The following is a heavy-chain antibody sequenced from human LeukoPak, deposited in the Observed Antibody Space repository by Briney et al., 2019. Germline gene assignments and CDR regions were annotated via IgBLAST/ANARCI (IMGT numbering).Heavy chain of an antibody. CDR1: GGTFSSYA. CDR3: AGGAYCNSTSCRLGY. Sequence: VKVSRKGSGGTFSSYAISWVGQAPGQGLEWMGVIIPIFVIAKYAPTSQGRLTNTAEKSQRTAYTELGSLRSEDKAVYFCAGGAYCNSTSCRLGYLGPGTQVTVSS. J-gene: IGHJ4*02. D-gene: IGHD2-2*01. CDR2: IIPIFVIA. V-gene: IGHV1-69*10.